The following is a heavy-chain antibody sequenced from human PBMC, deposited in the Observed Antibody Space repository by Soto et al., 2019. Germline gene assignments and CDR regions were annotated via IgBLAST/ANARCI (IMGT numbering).Heavy chain of an antibody. CDR1: GFTFSSYA. V-gene: IGHV3-23*01. CDR3: AKRIRGIAVAGANSNDY. D-gene: IGHD6-19*01. CDR2: ISGSGGST. J-gene: IGHJ4*02. Sequence: GGSLRLSCAASGFTFSSYAMSWVRQAPGKGLEWVSAISGSGGSTYYADSVKGRFTISRDNSKNTLYLQMNSLRAEDTAVYYCAKRIRGIAVAGANSNDYWGQGTLVTVSS.